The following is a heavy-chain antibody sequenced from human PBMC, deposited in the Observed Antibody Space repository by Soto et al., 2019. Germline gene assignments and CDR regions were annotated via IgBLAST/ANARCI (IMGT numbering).Heavy chain of an antibody. CDR2: ISYDGSNK. CDR3: ARDYAYYDFAHLPLGLDY. V-gene: IGHV3-30-3*01. CDR1: GFTFSSYA. D-gene: IGHD3-3*01. J-gene: IGHJ4*02. Sequence: SLRLSCAASGFTFSSYAMHWVRLAPGKGLEWVAVISYDGSNKYYADSVKGRFTISRDNSKNTLYLQMNSLRAEDTAVYYCARDYAYYDFAHLPLGLDYWGQRTLVTVSS.